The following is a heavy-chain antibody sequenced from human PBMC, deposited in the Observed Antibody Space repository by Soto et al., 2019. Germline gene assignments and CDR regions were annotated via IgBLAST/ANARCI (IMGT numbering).Heavy chain of an antibody. D-gene: IGHD3-3*01. CDR3: AKDEFWSGYYPLDYYYYGMDV. Sequence: EVQLLESGGGLVQPGGSLRLSCAASGFTFSSYAMSWVRQAPGKGLEWVSAISGGGGSTYYADSVKGRFTISRDNSKNTLYLQMNSLRAEDTAVYYCAKDEFWSGYYPLDYYYYGMDVWGQGTTVTVSS. V-gene: IGHV3-23*01. CDR2: ISGGGGST. J-gene: IGHJ6*02. CDR1: GFTFSSYA.